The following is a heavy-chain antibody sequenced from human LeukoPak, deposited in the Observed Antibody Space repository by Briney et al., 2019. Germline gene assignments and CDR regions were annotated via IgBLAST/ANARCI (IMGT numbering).Heavy chain of an antibody. D-gene: IGHD3-22*01. CDR2: ISSSGNKI. J-gene: IGHJ5*02. CDR3: ARDISGYYYGWFDP. CDR1: GFTFSDYY. V-gene: IGHV3-11*01. Sequence: GGSLRLSCAASGFTFSDYYMSWIRQAPGKGLEWVSYISSSGNKIYYADSVKGRFTISRDNAKNSLYLQMNSLRAEDTAVYYCARDISGYYYGWFDPWGQGTLVTVSS.